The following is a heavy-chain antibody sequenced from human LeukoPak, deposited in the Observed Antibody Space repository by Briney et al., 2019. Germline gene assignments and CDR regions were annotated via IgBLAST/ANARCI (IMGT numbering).Heavy chain of an antibody. CDR1: GVTFSSYW. V-gene: IGHV3-7*05. CDR2: IKQDGSEK. J-gene: IGHJ6*02. Sequence: GSLRLSCAASGVTFSSYWMNWVRQAPGKGLEWVAIIKQDGSEKYYVDFVKGRFSISRDIAKNSLYLQMNSLGADDTAVYYCAGGTGMDVWGQGTPVTVSS. D-gene: IGHD1-1*01. CDR3: AGGTGMDV.